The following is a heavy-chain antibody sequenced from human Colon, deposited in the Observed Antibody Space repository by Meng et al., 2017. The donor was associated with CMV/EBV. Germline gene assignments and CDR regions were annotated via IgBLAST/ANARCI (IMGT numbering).Heavy chain of an antibody. V-gene: IGHV4-39*07. Sequence: SETLSLTCTVFGDFSSRSNYYWGWIRQSPGKGLEWIGTIHYSGTTYYNPSLKSRLTISVDTSKNQFSLKLSSVTAADTAVYYCARIVLSGKGSFDNWGRERWSPSPQ. J-gene: IGHJ4*02. D-gene: IGHD2/OR15-2a*01. CDR2: IHYSGTT. CDR1: GDFSSRSNYY. CDR3: ARIVLSGKGSFDN.